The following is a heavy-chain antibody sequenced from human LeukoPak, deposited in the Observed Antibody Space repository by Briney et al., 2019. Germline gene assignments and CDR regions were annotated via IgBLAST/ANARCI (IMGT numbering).Heavy chain of an antibody. CDR1: GFTFSSYT. CDR2: ITTRSTYT. J-gene: IGHJ4*02. D-gene: IGHD6-13*01. V-gene: IGHV3-21*01. CDR3: ARDPIAAAASGGDY. Sequence: GGTLRVSCAASGFTFSSYTMNWVRQAPGKGLEWVSSITTRSTYTSYADSVKGRFTISIDNAKNLLYLQMNSLRVEDTAVYYCARDPIAAAASGGDYWGLGTLVTVSS.